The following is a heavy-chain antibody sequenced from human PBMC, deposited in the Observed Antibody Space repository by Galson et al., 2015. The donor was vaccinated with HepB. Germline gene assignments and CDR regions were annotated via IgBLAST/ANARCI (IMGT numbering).Heavy chain of an antibody. D-gene: IGHD6-13*01. CDR1: GFTFENYA. V-gene: IGHV3-9*01. CDR3: AKDGALGAAGNYFDR. J-gene: IGHJ4*02. Sequence: SLRLSCAASGFTFENYAMHWVRQVPGKGLEWVSGISWDSGSIGYVDSVKGRFTISRDNAKKSLFLQMNSLRVEDTAFYYCAKDGALGAAGNYFDRWGQGALVTVSS. CDR2: ISWDSGSI.